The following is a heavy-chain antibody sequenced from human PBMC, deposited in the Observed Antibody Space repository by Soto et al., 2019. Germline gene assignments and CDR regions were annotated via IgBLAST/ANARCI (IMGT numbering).Heavy chain of an antibody. D-gene: IGHD2-15*01. CDR3: AKDLDLDIVVVVAATALDC. V-gene: IGHV3-30*18. J-gene: IGHJ4*02. CDR1: GFTFSSYG. CDR2: ISYDGSNK. Sequence: TGGSLRLSCAASGFTFSSYGMHWVRQAPGKGLEWVAVISYDGSNKYYADSVKGRFTISRDNSKNTLYLQMNSLRAEDTAVYYCAKDLDLDIVVVVAATALDCWGQGTLVTVSS.